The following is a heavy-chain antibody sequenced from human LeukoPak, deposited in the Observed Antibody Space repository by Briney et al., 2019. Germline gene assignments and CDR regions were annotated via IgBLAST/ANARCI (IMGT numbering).Heavy chain of an antibody. CDR2: INPSGGST. CDR1: GYTFTNYY. CDR3: ARETSTLYFDILTGELDY. Sequence: ASVKVSSKASGYTFTNYYMHWVRQAPGQGLEWMGIINPSGGSTRYAQKFQGRVTMTRDTSTSTVYMELSSLRSEDTAVYFCARETSTLYFDILTGELDYWGQGSLVTVSS. V-gene: IGHV1-46*01. D-gene: IGHD3-9*01. J-gene: IGHJ4*02.